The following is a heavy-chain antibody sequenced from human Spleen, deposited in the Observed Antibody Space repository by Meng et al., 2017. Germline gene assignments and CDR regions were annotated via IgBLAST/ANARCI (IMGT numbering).Heavy chain of an antibody. J-gene: IGHJ4*02. CDR2: ISGTGASS. V-gene: IGHV3-23*01. CDR1: GFIFSRYA. Sequence: GGSLRLSCEASGFIFSRYAMHWFRRAPGKGLEWVSGISGTGASSYYADSVKGRFTISRDKSKNTVYLQMNSLRAEDTALYYCVRGGGPSQEIVTRYWGQGTLVTVSS. CDR3: VRGGGPSQEIVTRY. D-gene: IGHD1/OR15-1a*01.